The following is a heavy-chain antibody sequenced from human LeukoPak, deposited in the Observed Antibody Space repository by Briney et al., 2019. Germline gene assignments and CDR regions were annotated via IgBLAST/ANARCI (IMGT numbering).Heavy chain of an antibody. Sequence: GGSLRLSCAASGFTFSSFGMHWVRQAPGKGLEWVAVISYDGSYKNYADSVQGRFSIFRDNPKNTLYLQMNTLSAEDTAVYYCGKERWGYCSSAGCPLFDSWGQGTLITVSS. CDR2: ISYDGSYK. J-gene: IGHJ4*02. D-gene: IGHD2-2*01. V-gene: IGHV3-30*18. CDR3: GKERWGYCSSAGCPLFDS. CDR1: GFTFSSFG.